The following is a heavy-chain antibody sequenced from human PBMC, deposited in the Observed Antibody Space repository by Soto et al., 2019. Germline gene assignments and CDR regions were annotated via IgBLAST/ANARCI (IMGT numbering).Heavy chain of an antibody. D-gene: IGHD1-1*01. CDR1: GFTFSSYG. Sequence: QVQLVESGGGVVQPGRSLRLSCAASGFTFSSYGMHWVRQAPGKGLEWVAVIWYDGSNKYYADSVKGRFTISRDNSKNTLYLQMNSLRAEDTAVYYCARDRDGYNWVDYWGQGTLVTVSS. V-gene: IGHV3-33*01. J-gene: IGHJ4*02. CDR3: ARDRDGYNWVDY. CDR2: IWYDGSNK.